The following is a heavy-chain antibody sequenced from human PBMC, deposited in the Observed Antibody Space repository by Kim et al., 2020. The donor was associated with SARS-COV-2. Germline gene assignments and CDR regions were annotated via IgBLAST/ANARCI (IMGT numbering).Heavy chain of an antibody. CDR2: INHSGST. CDR1: GGSFSGYY. CDR3: ACCSGGSCSTTPFDY. J-gene: IGHJ4*02. D-gene: IGHD2-15*01. Sequence: SETLSLTCAVYGGSFSGYYWSWIRQPPGKGLEWIGEINHSGSTNYNPSLKSRVTISVDTSKNQFSLKVSSVTAADTAVYYCACCSGGSCSTTPFDYWGQGTPGTVSS. V-gene: IGHV4-34*01.